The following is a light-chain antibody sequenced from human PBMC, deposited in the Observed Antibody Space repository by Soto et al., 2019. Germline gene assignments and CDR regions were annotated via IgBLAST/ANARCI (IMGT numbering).Light chain of an antibody. CDR2: AAS. V-gene: IGKV1-6*01. CDR1: QAIGND. J-gene: IGKJ4*01. CDR3: LQDYNYPLT. Sequence: AIHLTQSPSSLYASVGYRFTITCRASQAIGNDLGWYQQKSGKAPKLLIYAASRLQSGVPSRFRGSGSGTDFTLTISSLQPEDFETYYCLQDYNYPLTFGGGTKVDIK.